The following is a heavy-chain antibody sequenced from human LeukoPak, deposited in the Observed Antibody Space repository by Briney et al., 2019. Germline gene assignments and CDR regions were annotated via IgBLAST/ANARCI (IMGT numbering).Heavy chain of an antibody. Sequence: SETLSLTCTVSGGSISSSSYYWGWIRQPPGKGLEWIGNIYYSGSTYYNPSLKSRVSISVDTSKNQFSLKLSPVTAADTAVYYCARGKEVITMLRGLKPGYYFDYWGQGTLVTVSS. CDR2: IYYSGST. J-gene: IGHJ4*02. CDR3: ARGKEVITMLRGLKPGYYFDY. V-gene: IGHV4-39*01. D-gene: IGHD3-10*01. CDR1: GGSISSSSYY.